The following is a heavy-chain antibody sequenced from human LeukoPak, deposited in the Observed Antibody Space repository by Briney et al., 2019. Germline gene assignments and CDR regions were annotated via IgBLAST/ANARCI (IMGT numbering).Heavy chain of an antibody. Sequence: QPGRSLRLSCAASGFSFSSYGMHWVRQAPGKRLEWVAVISYDGSNKYYADSVKGRFTISRDNSKNTLYLQMNSLSAEDTAVYYCAKRTAYYSGPFEYWGQGTLVTVSS. CDR3: AKRTAYYSGPFEY. D-gene: IGHD3/OR15-3a*01. CDR2: ISYDGSNK. V-gene: IGHV3-30*18. CDR1: GFSFSSYG. J-gene: IGHJ4*02.